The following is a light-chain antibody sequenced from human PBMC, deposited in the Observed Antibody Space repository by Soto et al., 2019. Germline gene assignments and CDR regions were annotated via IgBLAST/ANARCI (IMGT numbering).Light chain of an antibody. CDR2: EGT. CDR3: STCAGRVV. CDR1: SSDVGSYNL. Sequence: QSALTQPASVSGSPGQSITISCTGTSSDVGSYNLVSWYQQHPGKAPKLMIYEGTNRPSGVSNRVSGSKAGNTASLTISGLQAEDEAHYYCSTCAGRVVFGGGTKVTVL. V-gene: IGLV2-23*01. J-gene: IGLJ3*02.